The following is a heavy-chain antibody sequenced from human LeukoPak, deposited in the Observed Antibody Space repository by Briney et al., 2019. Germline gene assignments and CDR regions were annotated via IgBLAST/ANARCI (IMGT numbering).Heavy chain of an antibody. J-gene: IGHJ5*02. Sequence: GGSLRLSCVASGFAFNTYTMNWVRQAPGKGLQWVSSIRSDSNYISYADSLKGRFTISRDNAKNSLYLQMNSLRGEDTAFYFCAKDASHYARTAPSWGQGTLVTVSS. V-gene: IGHV3-21*04. CDR3: AKDASHYARTAPS. CDR1: GFAFNTYT. CDR2: IRSDSNYI. D-gene: IGHD2-2*01.